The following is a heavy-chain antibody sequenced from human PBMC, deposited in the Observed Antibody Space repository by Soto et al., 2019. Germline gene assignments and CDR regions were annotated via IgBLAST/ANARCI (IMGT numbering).Heavy chain of an antibody. V-gene: IGHV4-34*01. D-gene: IGHD2-15*01. CDR1: GGSFSGYY. J-gene: IGHJ6*02. CDR3: AREGRYCSGGSCYLGDYYYYGMDV. Sequence: SETLSLTCAVYGGSFSGYYWSWIRQPPGKGLEWIGEINHSGSTNYNPSLKSRVTISVDTSKNQFSLKLSSVTAADTAVYYCAREGRYCSGGSCYLGDYYYYGMDVWGQGTTVTVSS. CDR2: INHSGST.